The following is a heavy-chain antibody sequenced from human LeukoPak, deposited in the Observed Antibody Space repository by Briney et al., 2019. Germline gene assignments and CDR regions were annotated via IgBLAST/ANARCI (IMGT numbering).Heavy chain of an antibody. CDR2: ISGSGST. J-gene: IGHJ4*02. V-gene: IGHV3-23*01. Sequence: PGGSLRLSCTAAGFAFSIDAMSWVRQAPGKGLEWASLISGSGSTYYADSVKGRFTISRDNSKNTLSLQVNSLRAEDTAIYYCAKAGSGWYFDYWGQGTLVTVSS. CDR1: GFAFSIDA. D-gene: IGHD6-19*01. CDR3: AKAGSGWYFDY.